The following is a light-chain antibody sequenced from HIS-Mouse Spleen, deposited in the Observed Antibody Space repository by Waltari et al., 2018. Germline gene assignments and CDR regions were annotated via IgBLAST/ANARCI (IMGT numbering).Light chain of an antibody. Sequence: SYELTQPPSVSVSPGQTARIPCSGDALPKQYAYCYQQKSGQAPVLVIYEDSKRPSGIPERFSGSSSGTMATLTISGAQVEDEADYYCYSTDSSGNHRVFGGGTKLTVL. V-gene: IGLV3-10*01. J-gene: IGLJ2*01. CDR1: ALPKQY. CDR3: YSTDSSGNHRV. CDR2: EDS.